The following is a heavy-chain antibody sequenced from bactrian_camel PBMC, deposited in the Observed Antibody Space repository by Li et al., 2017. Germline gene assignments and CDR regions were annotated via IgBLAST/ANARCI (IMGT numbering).Heavy chain of an antibody. J-gene: IGHJ4*01. CDR1: GATPGSHC. D-gene: IGHD1*01. Sequence: HVQLVESGGGSVQAGGSLRLSCVVSGATPGSHCMGWFRQGRGTEREAVGAVDRDGRTTYGDSVKGRFTISQDNAKNALFLQMNSLKPEDTAMYYCAAHFVCFRPPPLHPSHYNVWGQGTQVTVS. V-gene: IGHV3S55*01. CDR2: VDRDGRT. CDR3: AAHFVCFRPPPLHPSHYNV.